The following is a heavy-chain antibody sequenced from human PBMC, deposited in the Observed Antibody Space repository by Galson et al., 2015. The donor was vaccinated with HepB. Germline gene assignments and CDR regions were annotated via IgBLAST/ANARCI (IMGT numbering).Heavy chain of an antibody. J-gene: IGHJ6*03. CDR1: GGSISSYY. V-gene: IGHV4-4*07. CDR3: ARDGGEYSSSSGGGYYYMDV. D-gene: IGHD6-6*01. CDR2: IYTSGST. Sequence: SETLSLTCTVSGGSISSYYWSWIRQPAGKGLEWIGRIYTSGSTNYNPSLKSRVTMSVDTSKNQFSLKLSSVTAADTAVYYCARDGGEYSSSSGGGYYYMDVWGKGTAVTVSS.